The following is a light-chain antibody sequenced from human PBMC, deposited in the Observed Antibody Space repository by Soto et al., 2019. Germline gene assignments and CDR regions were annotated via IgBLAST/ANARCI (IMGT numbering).Light chain of an antibody. Sequence: AIQLTQSPSSLSASVGDRVTITSRASQGISSALAWYQQKPGKAPKLLIYDASSLESGVPSRFSGSGSGTDFTLTICSLQPEDFATYFCQQFNSYHVTFGQGTRLEIK. CDR1: QGISSA. V-gene: IGKV1-13*02. CDR3: QQFNSYHVT. J-gene: IGKJ5*01. CDR2: DAS.